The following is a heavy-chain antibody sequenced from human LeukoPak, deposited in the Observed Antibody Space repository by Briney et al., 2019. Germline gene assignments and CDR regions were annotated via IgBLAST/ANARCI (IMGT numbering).Heavy chain of an antibody. CDR1: GFTFSNAW. V-gene: IGHV3-15*01. J-gene: IGHJ4*02. CDR3: TRGSSGWYFDY. Sequence: GGSLRLSCAASGFTFSNAWMTWVRQAPGKGLEWGGRIKSNADGGTTDYASPVKQRFTISRDDSQNTLFLQMNSLKTEDTAVYYCTRGSSGWYFDYWGQGTLVTVSS. CDR2: IKSNADGGTT. D-gene: IGHD6-19*01.